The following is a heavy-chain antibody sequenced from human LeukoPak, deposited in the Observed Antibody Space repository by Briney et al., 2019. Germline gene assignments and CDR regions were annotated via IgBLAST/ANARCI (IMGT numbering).Heavy chain of an antibody. CDR1: GGSISSYY. J-gene: IGHJ5*02. V-gene: IGHV4-59*08. Sequence: SETLSLTCTVSGGSISSYYWSWIRQPPGKGLEWIGYIYYSGSTNYNPSLKSRVTISVDTSKNQFSLKLSSVTAADTTVYYCARQAVDCSSTSCYPNWFDPWGQGTLVTVSS. CDR2: IYYSGST. D-gene: IGHD2-2*01. CDR3: ARQAVDCSSTSCYPNWFDP.